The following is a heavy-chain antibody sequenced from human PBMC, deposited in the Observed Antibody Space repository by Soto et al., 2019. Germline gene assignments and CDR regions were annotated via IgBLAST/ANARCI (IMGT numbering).Heavy chain of an antibody. D-gene: IGHD3-22*01. CDR1: GFTFTNAW. Sequence: GGSLRLSCPASGFTFTNAWINWVRQAPGKGLEWVGRIKSKTDGGTTDYAEPVKGRFAISRDDSNNMVYLQMNSLKIEDTAVYYCTTDSYSTIIIVRFDYWGHGTLVTVSS. CDR2: IKSKTDGGTT. CDR3: TTDSYSTIIIVRFDY. J-gene: IGHJ4*01. V-gene: IGHV3-15*07.